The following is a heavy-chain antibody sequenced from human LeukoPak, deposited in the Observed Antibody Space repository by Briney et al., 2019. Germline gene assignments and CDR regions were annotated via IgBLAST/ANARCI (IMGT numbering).Heavy chain of an antibody. D-gene: IGHD2-15*01. Sequence: GGSPRLSCAASGFTFSSYWMHWVRQAPGKGLVWVSRINSDGSSTSYADSVKGRFTISRDNAKNTLYLQMNSLRAEDTAVYYCARDRDSDYFDYWGQGTLVTVSS. J-gene: IGHJ4*02. CDR2: INSDGSST. CDR3: ARDRDSDYFDY. CDR1: GFTFSSYW. V-gene: IGHV3-74*01.